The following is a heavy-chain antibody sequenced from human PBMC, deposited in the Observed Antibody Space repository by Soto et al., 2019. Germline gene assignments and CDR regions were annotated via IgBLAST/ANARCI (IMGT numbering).Heavy chain of an antibody. Sequence: GGSLRLSCAASGFTFSSYAMSWVRQAPGKGLEWVSAISGSGGSTYYAHSVKGRFTISRDNSKNTLYLQMNSLRAEDTAVYYCARDIIRGIPGTKGYYGMDVWGQGTTVTVSS. V-gene: IGHV3-23*01. CDR2: ISGSGGST. CDR3: ARDIIRGIPGTKGYYGMDV. CDR1: GFTFSSYA. D-gene: IGHD1-7*01. J-gene: IGHJ6*02.